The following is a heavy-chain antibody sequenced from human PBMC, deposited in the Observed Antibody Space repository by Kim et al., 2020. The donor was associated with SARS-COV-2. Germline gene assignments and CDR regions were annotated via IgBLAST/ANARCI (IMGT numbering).Heavy chain of an antibody. CDR3: AKTPTHNWNYYYYGMDV. J-gene: IGHJ6*02. Sequence: VKGRFTISRDNSKNTLYLQMNSLRAEDTAVYYCAKTPTHNWNYYYYGMDVWGQGTTVTVSS. V-gene: IGHV3-30*02. D-gene: IGHD1-20*01.